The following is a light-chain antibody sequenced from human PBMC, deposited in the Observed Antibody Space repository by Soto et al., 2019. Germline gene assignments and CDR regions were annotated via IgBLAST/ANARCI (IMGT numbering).Light chain of an antibody. CDR2: LGS. Sequence: DIVMTQSPLSLPVTPGESASISCRSSQSLLHSNGYNCLDWYLQKPGQSPQLLIYLGSNRAPGVTDRLSGSGSGTDFTLKISRVEAGDVGVYYCMQALQTPWTFGQGTKVDIK. CDR1: QSLLHSNGYNC. CDR3: MQALQTPWT. V-gene: IGKV2-28*01. J-gene: IGKJ1*01.